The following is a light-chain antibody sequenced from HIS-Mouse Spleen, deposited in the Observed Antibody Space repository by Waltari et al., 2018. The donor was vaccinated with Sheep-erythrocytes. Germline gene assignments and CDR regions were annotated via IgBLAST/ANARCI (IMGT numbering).Light chain of an antibody. J-gene: IGLJ1*01. Sequence: QSALTQPRSVSGSPGQSVTISCTGTSSDVVGENYVSWYQQHPGKAPKLMIYDVSKRPSGVPDRFSGSKSGNTASLTISGLQAEDEADYYCCSYAGSYNHVFATGTKVTVL. CDR3: CSYAGSYNHV. CDR2: DVS. CDR1: SSDVVGENY. V-gene: IGLV2-11*01.